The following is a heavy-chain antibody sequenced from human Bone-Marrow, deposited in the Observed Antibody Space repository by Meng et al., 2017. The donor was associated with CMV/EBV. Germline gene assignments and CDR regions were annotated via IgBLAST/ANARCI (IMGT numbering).Heavy chain of an antibody. V-gene: IGHV3-20*04. Sequence: GESLKISCAASGFTFDDYGMSWVRQAPGKGLEWVSGINWNGGSTGYADSVKGRFTISRDNSKNTLYLQMNSLRAEDTAVYYCAKDRGSSSWYYLRHSDYWGQGTLVAVSS. CDR3: AKDRGSSSWYYLRHSDY. D-gene: IGHD6-13*01. J-gene: IGHJ4*02. CDR2: INWNGGST. CDR1: GFTFDDYG.